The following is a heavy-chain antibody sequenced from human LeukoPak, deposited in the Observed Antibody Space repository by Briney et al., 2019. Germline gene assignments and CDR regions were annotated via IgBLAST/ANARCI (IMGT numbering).Heavy chain of an antibody. CDR3: AKAVGGYSFDY. D-gene: IGHD1-26*01. CDR2: ISGSGGGT. CDR1: GFTFSNYG. V-gene: IGHV3-23*01. J-gene: IGHJ4*02. Sequence: GGSLRFSCAASGFTFSNYGMSWVRQAPGRGLEWVSAISGSGGGTYYVDSVKGRFTISRDNAKNTLYLQMNSLRAEDTAVYYCAKAVGGYSFDYWGQGTLVTVSS.